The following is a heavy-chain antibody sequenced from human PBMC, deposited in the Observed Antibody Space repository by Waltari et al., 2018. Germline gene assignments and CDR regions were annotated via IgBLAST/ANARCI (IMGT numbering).Heavy chain of an antibody. CDR3: ARGYSGNYGRFDY. V-gene: IGHV4-59*01. J-gene: IGHJ4*02. D-gene: IGHD5-12*01. Sequence: QVQLQESGPGLVKPSETLSLTCTVSGGSISPYYWRWFRQPPGKGLEWIGYIYYSGTTNDNPSLKSRVTISVDTSKNQFSLKLSSVTAADTAVYYCARGYSGNYGRFDYWGQGTLVTVSS. CDR1: GGSISPYY. CDR2: IYYSGTT.